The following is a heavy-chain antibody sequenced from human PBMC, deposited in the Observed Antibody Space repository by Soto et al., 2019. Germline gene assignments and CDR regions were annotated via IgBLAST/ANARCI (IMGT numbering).Heavy chain of an antibody. CDR1: VFTFDDYA. J-gene: IGHJ2*01. CDR2: ITWNNGSI. CDR3: VKDKGGRQLRSWYFDL. V-gene: IGHV3-9*01. D-gene: IGHD6-13*01. Sequence: EVQLVESGGGLVQPGRSLRLSCAASVFTFDDYAMHWVRQPPGKGLEWVSGITWNNGSIGYADSVNDRFTISRDNAKKYLYLQMNSRRAEDNAFYYCVKDKGGRQLRSWYFDLLGRGTRVTDSS.